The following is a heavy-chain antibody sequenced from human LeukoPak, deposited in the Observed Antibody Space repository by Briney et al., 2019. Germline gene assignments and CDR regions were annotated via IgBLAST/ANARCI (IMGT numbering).Heavy chain of an antibody. J-gene: IGHJ4*02. D-gene: IGHD2-21*02. CDR3: ARATLRGDPFDF. V-gene: IGHV4-31*03. CDR1: GDSLNSGNYY. Sequence: SETLSLTCTVSGDSLNSGNYYWTWIHQHPGKGLEWIGHIFTSGNTYYNPSLKGRLLTSVDTSKSQFSLRLTSVTAADTAVYYCARATLRGDPFDFWGQGIQVTVSS. CDR2: IFTSGNT.